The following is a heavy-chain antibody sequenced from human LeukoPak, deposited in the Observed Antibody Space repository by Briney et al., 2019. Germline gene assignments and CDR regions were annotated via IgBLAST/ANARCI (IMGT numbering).Heavy chain of an antibody. Sequence: PGGSLRLSCAASGFTFDDYAMHWVRQAPGKGLEWVSSISISSSNIYYADSVKGRFTISRDNAKNSLYLQMNSLRAEDTAVYYCARDLVGATTHNWFDPWGQGTLVTVSS. J-gene: IGHJ5*02. CDR1: GFTFDDYA. CDR2: ISISSSNI. CDR3: ARDLVGATTHNWFDP. V-gene: IGHV3-21*01. D-gene: IGHD1-26*01.